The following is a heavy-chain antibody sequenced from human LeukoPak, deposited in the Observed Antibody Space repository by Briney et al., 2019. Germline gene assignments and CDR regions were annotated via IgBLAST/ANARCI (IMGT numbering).Heavy chain of an antibody. CDR3: ARAGVVPAAMPWFDP. CDR1: GGTFSSYA. V-gene: IGHV1-69*04. Sequence: GASVKVSRKASGGTFSSYAVSWVRQAPGQGLEWMGRIIPILGIANYAQKFQGRVTITADKSTSTAYMELSSLRSEDTAVYYCARAGVVPAAMPWFDPWGQGTLVTVSS. J-gene: IGHJ5*02. D-gene: IGHD2-2*01. CDR2: IIPILGIA.